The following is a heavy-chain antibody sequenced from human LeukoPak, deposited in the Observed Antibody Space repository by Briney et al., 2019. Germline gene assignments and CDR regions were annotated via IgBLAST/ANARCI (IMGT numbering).Heavy chain of an antibody. Sequence: GGSLRLSCAASGFTFSSYWMSWVRQAPGKGLEWVANIKQDGRDKYYVDSVKGRFTISRDNAKNSLYLQMNSLRAEDTAVYYCARGPLGYCSGGSCYRHGIFDYWGQGTLVTVSS. J-gene: IGHJ4*02. CDR1: GFTFSSYW. D-gene: IGHD2-15*01. CDR2: IKQDGRDK. CDR3: ARGPLGYCSGGSCYRHGIFDY. V-gene: IGHV3-7*03.